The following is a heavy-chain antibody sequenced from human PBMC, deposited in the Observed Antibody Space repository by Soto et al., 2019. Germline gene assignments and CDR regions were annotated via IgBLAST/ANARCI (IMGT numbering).Heavy chain of an antibody. CDR1: GFPSSSNT. Sequence: PWRSMRLSCAASGFPSSSNTMGCVCPDPVKGLEWASTISSRGVSTYYADFVKGRFTIARDNSNNTLYLQMNRLRAEDTAVYYFAKDSCPHEARYAFDIWGQGTMVTVSS. V-gene: IGHV3-23*01. J-gene: IGHJ3*02. CDR3: AKDSCPHEARYAFDI. CDR2: ISSRGVST.